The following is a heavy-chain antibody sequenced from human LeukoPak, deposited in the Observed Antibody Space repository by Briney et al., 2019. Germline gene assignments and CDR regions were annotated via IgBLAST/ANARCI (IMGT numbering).Heavy chain of an antibody. CDR2: IRYDGSNK. CDR1: GFTFSSYG. CDR3: AKVKAYYDSSGYWFDY. Sequence: GGSLRLSCAACGFTFSSYGMHWVRQAPGKGLEWVAFIRYDGSNKYYADSVKGRFTISRDNSKNTLYLQMNSLRAEDTAVYYCAKVKAYYDSSGYWFDYWGQGTLVTVSS. V-gene: IGHV3-30*02. J-gene: IGHJ4*02. D-gene: IGHD3-22*01.